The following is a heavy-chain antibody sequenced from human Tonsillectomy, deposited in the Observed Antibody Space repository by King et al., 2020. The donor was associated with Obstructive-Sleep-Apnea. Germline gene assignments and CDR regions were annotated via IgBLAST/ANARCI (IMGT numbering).Heavy chain of an antibody. Sequence: VQLVQSGAEVKRPGASVKVSCKASGFTFTNYVMHWVRQAPGQRFEWMGWINAANGDTEFSAEFQGRVTLTIDTSASTTSMEMSSLKSEDAAVYYCAKGGESAPGGKYYVYHAMDVWGHGTTVTVSS. V-gene: IGHV1-3*01. D-gene: IGHD6-13*01. CDR1: GFTFTNYV. J-gene: IGHJ6*02. CDR3: AKGGESAPGGKYYVYHAMDV. CDR2: INAANGDT.